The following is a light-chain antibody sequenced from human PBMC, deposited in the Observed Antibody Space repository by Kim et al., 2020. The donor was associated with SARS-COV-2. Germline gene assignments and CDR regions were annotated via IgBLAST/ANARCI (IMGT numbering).Light chain of an antibody. CDR1: KVGDKY. CDR3: QAWDSNTGV. Sequence: VSPGQTASITCSGDKVGDKYACWYQQKPGQSPVLVIYQDSKRPSGIPERFSGSNSGNTATLTISGTQAMDEADYYCQAWDSNTGVFGGGTQLTVL. J-gene: IGLJ2*01. V-gene: IGLV3-1*01. CDR2: QDS.